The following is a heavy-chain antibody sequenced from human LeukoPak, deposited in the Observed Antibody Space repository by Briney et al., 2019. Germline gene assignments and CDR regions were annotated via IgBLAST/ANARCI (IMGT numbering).Heavy chain of an antibody. Sequence: SETLSLTCTVSGGSISSYYWSWIRQPPGKGPEWIGYIYYSGSTNYNPSLKSRVTISVDTSKNQFSLKLSSVTAADTAVYYCAREYCSSTSCSLGIWGQGTMVTVSS. D-gene: IGHD2-2*01. CDR3: AREYCSSTSCSLGI. CDR1: GGSISSYY. CDR2: IYYSGST. J-gene: IGHJ3*02. V-gene: IGHV4-59*01.